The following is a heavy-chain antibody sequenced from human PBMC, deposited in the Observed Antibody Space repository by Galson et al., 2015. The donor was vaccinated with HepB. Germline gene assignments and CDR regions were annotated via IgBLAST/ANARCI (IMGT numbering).Heavy chain of an antibody. J-gene: IGHJ4*02. CDR2: ISGGGDTT. D-gene: IGHD5-24*01. CDR1: GFTFSNYV. CDR3: ARTIRGGYNSRYFDY. V-gene: IGHV3-23*01. Sequence: SLRLSCAASGFTFSNYVMSWVRQAPGTGLEWVSGISGGGDTTYYADSVKGRFTISRDNSKNTLYLQMNSLRAEDTAVYYCARTIRGGYNSRYFDYWGQGTLVTVSS.